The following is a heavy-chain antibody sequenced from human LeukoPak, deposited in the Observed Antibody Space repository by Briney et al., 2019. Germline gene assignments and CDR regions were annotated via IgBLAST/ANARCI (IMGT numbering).Heavy chain of an antibody. V-gene: IGHV1-69*13. CDR1: GGTFSSYA. D-gene: IGHD5-18*01. J-gene: IGHJ2*01. CDR3: ARGTDSGYSYALDL. CDR2: IIPIFGTA. Sequence: GASVKVSCKASGGTFSSYAISWVRQAPGQGLEWMGGIIPIFGTANYAQKFQGRVTITADESTSTAYMELSSLRSEDTAVYYCARGTDSGYSYALDLWGRGTLVTVSS.